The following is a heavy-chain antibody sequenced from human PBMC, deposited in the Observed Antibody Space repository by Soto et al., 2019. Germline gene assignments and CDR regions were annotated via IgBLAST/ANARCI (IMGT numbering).Heavy chain of an antibody. J-gene: IGHJ4*02. CDR2: IWYDGSNK. V-gene: IGHV3-33*01. D-gene: IGHD1-26*01. CDR3: AREIRSFFDY. Sequence: PEGSLRLSCAACRLTSSTYGIRWVRQAPGKGLEWVAVIWYDGSNKYYADSVKGRFTISRDNSKNTLYLQMNSLRAEDTAVYYCAREIRSFFDYWGQGT. CDR1: RLTSSTYG.